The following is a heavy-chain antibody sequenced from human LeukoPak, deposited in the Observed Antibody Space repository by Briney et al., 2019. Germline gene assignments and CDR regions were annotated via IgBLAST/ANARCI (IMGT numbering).Heavy chain of an antibody. CDR3: AKGGSHFQH. V-gene: IGHV3-21*06. J-gene: IGHJ1*01. Sequence: GGSLRLSCAASGFPFNTYTMNWVRQAPGQGLEWVSSISNDNNYIYYAESVKGRFTISRDYAKSSLFLQMNSLRVEDTAVYYCAKGGSHFQHWGQGTLVTVSS. D-gene: IGHD2-15*01. CDR1: GFPFNTYT. CDR2: ISNDNNYI.